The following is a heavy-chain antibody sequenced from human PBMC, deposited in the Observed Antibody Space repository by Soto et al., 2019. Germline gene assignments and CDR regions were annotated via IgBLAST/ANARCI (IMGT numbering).Heavy chain of an antibody. D-gene: IGHD3-22*01. CDR1: GFTFSNYT. CDR3: ASLTYYDSSGTTYYFDY. CDR2: ISSTGKYI. J-gene: IGHJ4*02. Sequence: PVGSLRLSCAVSGFTFSNYTMNWVRQTLGRGLEWVSSISSTGKYIYYADSMEGRFSISRDNAENSLYLQMNSLRAEDTAVYYCASLTYYDSSGTTYYFDYWGQGTLVTVSS. V-gene: IGHV3-21*04.